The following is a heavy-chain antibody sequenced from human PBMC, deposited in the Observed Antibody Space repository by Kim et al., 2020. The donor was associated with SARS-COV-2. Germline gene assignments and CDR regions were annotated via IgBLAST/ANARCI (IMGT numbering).Heavy chain of an antibody. CDR3: AKVQLWLDYYYYYGMDV. CDR1: GFTFSSYG. D-gene: IGHD5-18*01. J-gene: IGHJ6*02. CDR2: ISYDGSNK. V-gene: IGHV3-30*18. Sequence: GGSLRLSCAASGFTFSSYGMHWVRQAPGKGLEWVAVISYDGSNKYYADSVKGRFTISRDNSKNTLYLQMNSLRAEDTAVYYCAKVQLWLDYYYYYGMDVWDQGTTVTVSS.